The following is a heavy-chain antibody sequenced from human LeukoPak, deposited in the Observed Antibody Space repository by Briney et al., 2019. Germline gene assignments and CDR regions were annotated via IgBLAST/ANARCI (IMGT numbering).Heavy chain of an antibody. V-gene: IGHV1-2*02. CDR3: ARDPGVVVAATNDY. J-gene: IGHJ4*02. D-gene: IGHD2-15*01. CDR2: INPNSGGT. Sequence: GASVRVSFKASGYTFTVYYMHWVRQAPGQGGEWMGWINPNSGGTNYAQKFQGRVTMTRDTSISTAYMELSRLRSDDTAVYYCARDPGVVVAATNDYWGQGTLVTVSS. CDR1: GYTFTVYY.